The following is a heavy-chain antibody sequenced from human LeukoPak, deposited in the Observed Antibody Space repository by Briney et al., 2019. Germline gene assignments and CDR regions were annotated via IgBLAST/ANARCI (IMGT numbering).Heavy chain of an antibody. J-gene: IGHJ6*03. D-gene: IGHD3-16*01. CDR1: GFTVSSNY. CDR3: ASRIKRLYYYMDV. V-gene: IGHV3-53*01. Sequence: LSGGSLRLSCAASGFTVSSNYMSWVRQAPGKGLEWVSVIYSGGSTYYADSAKGRFTISRDNSKNTLYLQMNSLRAEDTAVYYWASRIKRLYYYMDVWGKGTTVTVSS. CDR2: IYSGGST.